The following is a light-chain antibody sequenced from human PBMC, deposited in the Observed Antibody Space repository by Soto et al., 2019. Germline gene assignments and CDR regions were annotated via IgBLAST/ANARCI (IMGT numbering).Light chain of an antibody. CDR1: SSNIGAGYD. V-gene: IGLV1-40*01. CDR2: HNS. J-gene: IGLJ1*01. CDR3: QSYDSGLSAFYV. Sequence: QSALTQPPSVSGAPGQRVTISCTVSSSNIGAGYDVHWYQQLPGTAPKLLIYHNSDRPSGVPDRFSGSKSGTSASLAITGLQAEDEADYYCQSYDSGLSAFYVFGTGTKVTVL.